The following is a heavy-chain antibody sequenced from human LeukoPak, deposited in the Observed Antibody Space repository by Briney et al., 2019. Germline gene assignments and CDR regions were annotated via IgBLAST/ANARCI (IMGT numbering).Heavy chain of an antibody. Sequence: GRSLRLSCAASGFTFSSYAMHWVRQAPGKGLEWVAVISYDGSNKYYADSEKGRFTISRDNSKNTLYLQMNSLRAEDTAVYYCARDRAMTTVTTGLGWGIDYWGQGTLVTVSS. CDR3: ARDRAMTTVTTGLGWGIDY. CDR1: GFTFSSYA. CDR2: ISYDGSNK. D-gene: IGHD4-17*01. V-gene: IGHV3-30*04. J-gene: IGHJ4*02.